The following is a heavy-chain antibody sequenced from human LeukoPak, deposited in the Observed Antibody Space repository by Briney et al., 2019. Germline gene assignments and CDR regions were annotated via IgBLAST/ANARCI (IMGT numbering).Heavy chain of an antibody. CDR3: VRDRELNY. J-gene: IGHJ4*02. Sequence: SETLSLTCTVSGGSISSGGYSWSWIRQPPGKGLEWIGYIYHSGSTYYNPSLKSRVTISVDRSKKQFSLKLSSVIAADTAVYYCVRDRELNYWGQGILVTVSS. D-gene: IGHD3-22*01. CDR1: GGSISSGGYS. V-gene: IGHV4-30-2*02. CDR2: IYHSGST.